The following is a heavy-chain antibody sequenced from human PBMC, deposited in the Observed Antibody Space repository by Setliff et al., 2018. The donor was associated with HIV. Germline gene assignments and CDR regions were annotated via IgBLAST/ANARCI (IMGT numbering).Heavy chain of an antibody. J-gene: IGHJ5*02. D-gene: IGHD2-8*01. CDR3: ARRGRDGVLIVFATGFDP. V-gene: IGHV4-39*01. CDR1: GGSISSSTYY. CDR2: ICYTGNT. Sequence: KPSETLSLTCSVSGGSISSSTYYWGWIRQPPGKGLEWIGDICYTGNTYYNPSLKSRVAISVDTSENQFSLKLNSVTAADTAVYYCARRGRDGVLIVFATGFDPWGQGTLVTVSS.